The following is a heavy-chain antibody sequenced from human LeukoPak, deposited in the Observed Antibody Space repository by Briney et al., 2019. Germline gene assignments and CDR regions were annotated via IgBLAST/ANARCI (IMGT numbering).Heavy chain of an antibody. CDR3: ASGVYYYGSGSYSSYYYYYYMDV. J-gene: IGHJ6*03. Sequence: SETLSLTCTVSGDSISSYYWNWLRQPPGKGREWIGYIYYTGSTNYNPSLKSRVTISLDTSKKHFSLKLSSVTAADTAVYYCASGVYYYGSGSYSSYYYYYYMDVWGKGTTVTVSS. CDR1: GDSISSYY. V-gene: IGHV4-59*12. CDR2: IYYTGST. D-gene: IGHD3-10*01.